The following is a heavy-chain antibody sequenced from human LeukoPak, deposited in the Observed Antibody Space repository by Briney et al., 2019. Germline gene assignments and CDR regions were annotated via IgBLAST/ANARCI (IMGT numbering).Heavy chain of an antibody. V-gene: IGHV4-59*11. J-gene: IGHJ4*02. D-gene: IGHD4-11*01. Sequence: PSETLCLTCTVSGGSISSHYWSWIRQPPGKGLEWIGYIYYSGSTNYNPSLKSRVTISVDTSKNQFSLKLSSVTAADTAVYYCARSIAYIFDYWGQGTLVTVSS. CDR3: ARSIAYIFDY. CDR2: IYYSGST. CDR1: GGSISSHY.